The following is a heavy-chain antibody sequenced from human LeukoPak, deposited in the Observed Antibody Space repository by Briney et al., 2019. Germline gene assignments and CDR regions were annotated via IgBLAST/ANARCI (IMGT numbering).Heavy chain of an antibody. D-gene: IGHD3-22*01. Sequence: GGSLRLSCAASGFTFSRYGMHWVRQAPGKGLEWVAVIWYDGSNKYYAESVKGRFTISRDNSKNTLHLQMNSLRAEDTAVYYCARDPPMYYYDEPGSRDAYDIWGQGTMVTVSS. V-gene: IGHV3-33*01. CDR2: IWYDGSNK. J-gene: IGHJ3*02. CDR3: ARDPPMYYYDEPGSRDAYDI. CDR1: GFTFSRYG.